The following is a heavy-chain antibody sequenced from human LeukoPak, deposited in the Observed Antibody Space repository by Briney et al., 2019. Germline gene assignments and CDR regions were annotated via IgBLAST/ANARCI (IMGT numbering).Heavy chain of an antibody. CDR2: IYPGDSDT. CDR3: ARPYCTNGVCPSDY. J-gene: IGHJ4*02. V-gene: IGHV5-51*01. CDR1: GYSFTSYW. D-gene: IGHD2-8*01. Sequence: GESLKISCKGSGYSFTSYWIGWVRPMPGKGLGWMGIIYPGDSDTRYSPSFQGQVAISADKSISTAYLQWSSLKASDTAMYYCARPYCTNGVCPSDYWGQGTLVTVSS.